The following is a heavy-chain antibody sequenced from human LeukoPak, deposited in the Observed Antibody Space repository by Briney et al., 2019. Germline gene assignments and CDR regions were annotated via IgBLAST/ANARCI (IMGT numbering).Heavy chain of an antibody. CDR3: ARRVGGSYFGYYFDY. J-gene: IGHJ4*02. Sequence: GESLQISFQGSRYRFTSYWIGWARPMPGQGLEWIGILYPGDSDIRYSPSFRGQVTISADKSISTAYLQWSSLKASDTAMYYCARRVGGSYFGYYFDYWGQGTLVTVSS. CDR2: LYPGDSDI. CDR1: RYRFTSYW. D-gene: IGHD1-26*01. V-gene: IGHV5-51*01.